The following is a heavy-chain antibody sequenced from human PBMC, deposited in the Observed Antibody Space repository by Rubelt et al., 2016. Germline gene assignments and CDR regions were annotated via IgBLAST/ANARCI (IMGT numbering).Heavy chain of an antibody. CDR3: ARDYSSIQYYYYGMDV. V-gene: IGHV4-31*03. Sequence: QVQLQESGPGLVKPSQTLSLTCTVSGGSISSGGYYWSWIRQHPGKGLEWIGYIYYSGRTYYNPSLKSRITISVDTSKNQFSLKLSSVTAADTAVYYCARDYSSIQYYYYGMDVWGQGTTVTVSS. J-gene: IGHJ6*02. CDR2: IYYSGRT. CDR1: GGSISSGGYY. D-gene: IGHD6-13*01.